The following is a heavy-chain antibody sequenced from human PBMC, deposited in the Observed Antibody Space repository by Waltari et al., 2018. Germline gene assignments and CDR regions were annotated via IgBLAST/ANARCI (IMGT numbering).Heavy chain of an antibody. CDR2: IVVGSGNT. V-gene: IGHV1-58*02. J-gene: IGHJ6*02. CDR1: GFTFTSSA. Sequence: QMQLVQSGPEVKKPGTSVKVSCTASGFTFTSSAMQWVRQARGQRIEWIGWIVVGSGNTNYAQKFQERVTITRDMSTSTAYMELSSLRSEDTAVYYCAAGPPSGVIPASYYYYGMDVWGQGTTVTVSS. D-gene: IGHD2-2*01. CDR3: AAGPPSGVIPASYYYYGMDV.